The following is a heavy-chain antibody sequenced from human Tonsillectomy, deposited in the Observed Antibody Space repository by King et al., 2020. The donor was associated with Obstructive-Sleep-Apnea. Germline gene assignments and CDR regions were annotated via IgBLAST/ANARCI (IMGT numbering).Heavy chain of an antibody. CDR3: ASDTYYYDSSGYYSGADAFDI. CDR2: IYHSGST. J-gene: IGHJ3*02. Sequence: LQLQESGPGLVKPSETLSLTCTVSGYSISSSYYWGWIRQPPEKGLEGMGRIYHSGSTYYNPSLKSRVTISVDTSNNQFSLKLSSVTAADTAVYYCASDTYYYDSSGYYSGADAFDIWGQGTMVTVSS. CDR1: GYSISSSYY. D-gene: IGHD3-22*01. V-gene: IGHV4-38-2*02.